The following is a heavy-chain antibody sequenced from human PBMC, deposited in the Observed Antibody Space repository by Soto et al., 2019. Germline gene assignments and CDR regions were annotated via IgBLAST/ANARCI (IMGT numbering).Heavy chain of an antibody. CDR3: ARGGYCSGGSCYESNYYYYYGMDV. D-gene: IGHD2-15*01. CDR1: GFTFSSYS. CDR2: ISSSSSYI. V-gene: IGHV3-21*01. J-gene: IGHJ6*02. Sequence: EVQLVESGGGLVKPGGSLRLSCAASGFTFSSYSMNWVRQAPGKGLEWVSSISSSSSYIYYADSVKGRFTISRDNAKNSLYLQMKSLRAEDTAVYYCARGGYCSGGSCYESNYYYYYGMDVWGQGTTVTVSS.